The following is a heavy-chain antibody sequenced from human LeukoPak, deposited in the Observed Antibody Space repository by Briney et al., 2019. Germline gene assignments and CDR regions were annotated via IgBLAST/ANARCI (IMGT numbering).Heavy chain of an antibody. CDR1: GGSFSGYY. J-gene: IGHJ4*02. CDR3: ARKIAARSHFDY. V-gene: IGHV4-34*01. Sequence: SETLSLTCAVYGGSFSGYYWSWIRQPPGKGLEWIGEINHSGSTNYNPSLKSRVTISVDTSKNQFSLKLSSVTAADTAVYYCARKIAARSHFDYWGQGTPVTVSS. CDR2: INHSGST. D-gene: IGHD6-6*01.